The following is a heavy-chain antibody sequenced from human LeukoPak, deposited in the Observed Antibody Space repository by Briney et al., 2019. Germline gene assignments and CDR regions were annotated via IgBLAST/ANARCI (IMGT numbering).Heavy chain of an antibody. V-gene: IGHV4-34*01. J-gene: IGHJ5*02. Sequence: SETLSLTCAVYGGSFSGYYWSWIRQPPGKGLEWIGEINHSGSTNYNPSLKSRVTISVDTSKNQFSLKLSSVTAADTAVYYCARGPGCSSGWYWGNWFDPWGQGTLVTVSS. CDR2: INHSGST. CDR3: ARGPGCSSGWYWGNWFDP. D-gene: IGHD6-19*01. CDR1: GGSFSGYY.